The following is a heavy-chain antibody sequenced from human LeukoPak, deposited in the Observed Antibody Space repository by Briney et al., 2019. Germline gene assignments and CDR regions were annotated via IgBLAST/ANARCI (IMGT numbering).Heavy chain of an antibody. D-gene: IGHD2-2*02. CDR2: FDPEDGET. V-gene: IGHV1-24*01. CDR3: ATGLGSVVPAAIGFDY. Sequence: ASVTVSCTVSGYTLTELSMHWVRQAPGKGLEWMGGFDPEDGETIYAQKFQGRVTMTEDTSTDTAYMELSSLRSEDTAVYYCATGLGSVVPAAIGFDYWGQGTLVTVSS. CDR1: GYTLTELS. J-gene: IGHJ4*02.